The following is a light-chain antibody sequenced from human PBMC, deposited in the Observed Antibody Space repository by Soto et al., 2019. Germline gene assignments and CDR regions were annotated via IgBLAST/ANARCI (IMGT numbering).Light chain of an antibody. Sequence: EIVLTQSPGTLSLTPRETSTLSCRASQSVSSNLAWYQQKPGQAPSLLIYGASTRATGIPARFSGSGSGTEFTLTISSLQSEDFAVYYCQQYNDWPRTFGQGTKVDIK. CDR1: QSVSSN. CDR2: GAS. J-gene: IGKJ1*01. V-gene: IGKV3-15*01. CDR3: QQYNDWPRT.